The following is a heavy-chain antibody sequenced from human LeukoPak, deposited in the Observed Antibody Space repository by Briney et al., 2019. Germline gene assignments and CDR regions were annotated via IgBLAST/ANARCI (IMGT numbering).Heavy chain of an antibody. V-gene: IGHV4-34*01. CDR2: INHSGST. D-gene: IGHD3-22*01. CDR1: GGSFSGYF. CDR3: ARGSVYYGDSSVYFDY. J-gene: IGHJ4*02. Sequence: PSETLSLTCAVYGGSFSGYFWTYVRQPPGKGLEWIGEINHSGSTNYNPSLKSRVTISVDTSKNEFSLRLSSVTAADTAVYYCARGSVYYGDSSVYFDYWGQGTLVTVSS.